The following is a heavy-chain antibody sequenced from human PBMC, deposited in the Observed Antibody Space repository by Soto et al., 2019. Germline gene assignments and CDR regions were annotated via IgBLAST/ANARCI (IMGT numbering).Heavy chain of an antibody. V-gene: IGHV3-33*08. CDR3: ARVNLLAYYYYMDV. D-gene: IGHD1-7*01. CDR2: IWYDGSHK. J-gene: IGHJ6*03. Sequence: GGSLRLSCAASGFTFSSYGMHWVRQAPGKGLEWVAVIWYDGSHKYHADSVKGRFTIPRDNSKTTLYLQMNSLRAEDTAVYYCARVNLLAYYYYMDVWGTGPAVTVSS. CDR1: GFTFSSYG.